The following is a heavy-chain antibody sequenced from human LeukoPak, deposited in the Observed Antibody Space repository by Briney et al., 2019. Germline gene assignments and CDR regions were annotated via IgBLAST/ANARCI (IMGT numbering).Heavy chain of an antibody. J-gene: IGHJ6*02. V-gene: IGHV1-69*04. Sequence: SVKVSCKASGGTFSSYAISWVRQAPGQGLEWMGRIIPILGIANYAQMFQGRVTITADKSTSTAYMELSSLRSEDTAVYYCARDRGKGPHYYGMDVWGQGTTVTVSS. CDR2: IIPILGIA. CDR1: GGTFSSYA. CDR3: ARDRGKGPHYYGMDV. D-gene: IGHD5-24*01.